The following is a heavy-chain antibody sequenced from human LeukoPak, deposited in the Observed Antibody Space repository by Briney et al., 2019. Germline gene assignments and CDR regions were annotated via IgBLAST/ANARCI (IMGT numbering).Heavy chain of an antibody. CDR3: ARGTGGLNYYYYYYMDV. Sequence: GASVKVSCKASGGTFSSYTISWVRQAPGQGLEWMGRIIPILGIANYAQKFQGRVTITADESTSTAYMELSSLRSEDTAVYYCARGTGGLNYYYYYYMDVWGKGTTVTVSS. J-gene: IGHJ6*03. V-gene: IGHV1-69*02. D-gene: IGHD1-14*01. CDR1: GGTFSSYT. CDR2: IIPILGIA.